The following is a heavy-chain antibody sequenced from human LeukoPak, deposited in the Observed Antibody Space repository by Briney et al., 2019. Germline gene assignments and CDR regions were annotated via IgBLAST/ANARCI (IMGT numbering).Heavy chain of an antibody. Sequence: PGGSLRLSCAASAFSLSAYNMNWVRQAPGKGLEWVSSISYTGTYIYYADSVKGRFTISRDNAQNSLYLQMNSLRADDTAIYYCVRDRGTYRPIDYWGQGTLVTVSS. CDR2: ISYTGTYI. V-gene: IGHV3-21*04. D-gene: IGHD1-26*01. CDR1: AFSLSAYN. CDR3: VRDRGTYRPIDY. J-gene: IGHJ4*02.